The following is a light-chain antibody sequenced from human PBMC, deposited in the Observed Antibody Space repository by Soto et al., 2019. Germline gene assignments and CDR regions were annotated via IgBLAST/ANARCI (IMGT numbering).Light chain of an antibody. CDR1: SSNIGNNY. CDR3: ATWDRSLSVGV. CDR2: DND. Sequence: QSVLTQPPSVSAAPGQKVTISCSGSSSNIGNNYVFWYQQLPGTAPQLLIYDNDKRPSGIPARFSGSKSGTSATLGITGLQPGDEADYYCATWDRSLSVGVFGGGTKLTVL. J-gene: IGLJ2*01. V-gene: IGLV1-51*01.